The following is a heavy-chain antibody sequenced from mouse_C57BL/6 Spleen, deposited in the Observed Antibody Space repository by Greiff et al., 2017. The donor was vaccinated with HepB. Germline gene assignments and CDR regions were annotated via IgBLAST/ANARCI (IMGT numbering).Heavy chain of an antibody. D-gene: IGHD2-3*01. Sequence: VQLVESGAELVRPGASVTLSCKASGYTFTDYEMHWVKQTPVHGLEWIGAIDPETGGTAYNQKIKGKAILTADKSSSTAYMELRSLTSEDSAVYYCTRERNDGYYYFDYWGQGTTLTVSS. J-gene: IGHJ2*01. CDR2: IDPETGGT. V-gene: IGHV1-15*01. CDR1: GYTFTDYE. CDR3: TRERNDGYYYFDY.